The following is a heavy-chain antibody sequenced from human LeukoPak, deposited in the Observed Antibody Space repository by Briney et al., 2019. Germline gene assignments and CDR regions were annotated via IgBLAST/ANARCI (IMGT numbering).Heavy chain of an antibody. D-gene: IGHD6-19*01. V-gene: IGHV3-13*05. CDR3: ARGALQQWLRPYYYYGMDV. J-gene: IGHJ6*04. CDR1: GFTFSSYD. CDR2: IGTAGDP. Sequence: GGSLRLSCAAYGFTFSSYDMHWVRQATGKGLEWVSAIGTAGDPYYPGSVKGRFTISRENAKNSLYLQMNSLRAGDTAVYYCARGALQQWLRPYYYYGMDVWGKGTTVTVSS.